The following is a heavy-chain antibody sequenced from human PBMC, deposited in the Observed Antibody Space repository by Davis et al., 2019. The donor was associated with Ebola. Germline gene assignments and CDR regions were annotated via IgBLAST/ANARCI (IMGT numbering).Heavy chain of an antibody. CDR3: ARDVGVEFDY. D-gene: IGHD3-3*01. Sequence: GESLKISCAASGFTFSSYAMSWVRQAAGKGLEWVSAISGRGGSTYYADSVKGRFTISRDNAKNSMFLQMNSLRAEDTALYYCARDVGVEFDYWGQGTLVTVSS. CDR2: ISGRGGST. V-gene: IGHV3-23*01. CDR1: GFTFSSYA. J-gene: IGHJ4*02.